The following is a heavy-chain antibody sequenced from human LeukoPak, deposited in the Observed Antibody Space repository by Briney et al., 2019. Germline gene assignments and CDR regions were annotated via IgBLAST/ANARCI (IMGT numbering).Heavy chain of an antibody. D-gene: IGHD4-11*01. V-gene: IGHV4-61*02. CDR1: GGSISSGGYY. CDR2: IYTSGST. J-gene: IGHJ4*02. Sequence: SQTLSLTCTVSGGSISSGGYYWSWIRQPPGKGLEWIGRIYTSGSTNYNPSLKSRVTISVDTSKNQFSLKLSSVTAADTAVYYCARSVNYSKQYYFDYWGQGTLVTVSS. CDR3: ARSVNYSKQYYFDY.